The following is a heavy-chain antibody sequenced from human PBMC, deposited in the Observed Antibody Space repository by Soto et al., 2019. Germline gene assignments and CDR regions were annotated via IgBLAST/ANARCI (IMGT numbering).Heavy chain of an antibody. J-gene: IGHJ6*02. D-gene: IGHD1-7*01. CDR1: GGTFSSYA. Sequence: GASVKVSCKASGGTFSSYAISWVRQAPGQGLEWMGGIIPIFGTANYAQKFQGRVTITADKSTSTAYVELSSLRSEDTAVYYCARREGNNWNYVTYYYGMDVWGQGTTVTVSS. V-gene: IGHV1-69*06. CDR2: IIPIFGTA. CDR3: ARREGNNWNYVTYYYGMDV.